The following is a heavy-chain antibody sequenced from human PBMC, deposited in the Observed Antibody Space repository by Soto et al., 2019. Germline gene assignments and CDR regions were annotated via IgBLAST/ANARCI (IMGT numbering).Heavy chain of an antibody. CDR2: ISGYNGNT. Sequence: QVRLVQSGAEVKKPGASVKVSCKASGYIFTNYGISWVRQAPGQGPEWMGWISGYNGNTKYAQTGQGRVTLTTDTSTSTAYMELRSLRSDDTAVYYCARGGSSWSAEYYQHWGQGTLVVVSS. D-gene: IGHD6-13*01. J-gene: IGHJ1*01. CDR1: GYIFTNYG. CDR3: ARGGSSWSAEYYQH. V-gene: IGHV1-18*01.